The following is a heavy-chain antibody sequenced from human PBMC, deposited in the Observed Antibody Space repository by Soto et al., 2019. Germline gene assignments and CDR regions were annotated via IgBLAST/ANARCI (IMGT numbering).Heavy chain of an antibody. CDR3: ARGRYGDY. D-gene: IGHD1-1*01. CDR1: GYAFTTYG. CDR2: ISAHNGNT. J-gene: IGHJ4*02. V-gene: IGHV1-18*01. Sequence: QVHLVQTGAEVKKPGASVKVSCKGSGYAFTTYGITWVRQAPGQGLEWMGWISAHNGNTNYAQKLQGRVTVTRDTSTSTAYMELRSLRTDDTAVYYCARGRYGDYWGQGALVTVSS.